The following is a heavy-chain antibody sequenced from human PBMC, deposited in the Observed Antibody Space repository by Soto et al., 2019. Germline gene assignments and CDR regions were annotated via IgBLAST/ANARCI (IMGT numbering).Heavy chain of an antibody. CDR2: IKHSGST. D-gene: IGHD5-18*01. CDR3: ACIFSGGYSYGFYYYGMDV. J-gene: IGHJ6*02. Sequence: SETLSLTCAVYNGSFSGYFWNWIRQAPGEGLEWIGEIKHSGSTNYNPSLKSRVIILLDMSKNQLSLKLTSVTAADTAVYYCACIFSGGYSYGFYYYGMDVWGQGTTVTVSS. CDR1: NGSFSGYF. V-gene: IGHV4-34*01.